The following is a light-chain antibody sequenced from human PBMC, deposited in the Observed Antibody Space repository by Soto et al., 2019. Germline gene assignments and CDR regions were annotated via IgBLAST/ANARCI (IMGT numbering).Light chain of an antibody. J-gene: IGKJ5*01. CDR3: QQYGSSPPIT. CDR1: QSVSSSY. CDR2: GAS. Sequence: IVVSLSPGTLSLSKGERATLSCRASQSVSSSYLAWYQQKPGQAPRLLIYGASSRATGIPDRFSGSGSGTDFTLTISRLEPEDFAVYYCQQYGSSPPITFGQGTRLEI. V-gene: IGKV3-20*01.